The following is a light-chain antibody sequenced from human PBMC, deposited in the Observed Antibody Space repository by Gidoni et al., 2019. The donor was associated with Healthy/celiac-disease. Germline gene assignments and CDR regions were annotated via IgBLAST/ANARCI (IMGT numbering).Light chain of an antibody. CDR3: CSYAGSSTVV. CDR2: EGS. CDR1: SSAVGSYNL. V-gene: IGLV2-23*01. J-gene: IGLJ2*01. Sequence: QSALTQPASESGSPGQSITISCTGTSSAVGSYNLVSWYQQHPGKAPKLMIYEGSKRPSGVSNRFSGSKSGNTASLTISGLQAEDEADYYCCSYAGSSTVVFGGGTKLTVL.